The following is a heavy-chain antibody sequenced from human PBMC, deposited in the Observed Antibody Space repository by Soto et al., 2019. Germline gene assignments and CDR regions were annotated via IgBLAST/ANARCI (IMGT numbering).Heavy chain of an antibody. CDR2: IYEYGRT. J-gene: IGHJ5*02. Sequence: QVQLQESGPGLAKSSGTLSLTCAVSGASIGDTYWWSWVRQPPGKGLEWIGAIYEYGRTNYNASLKSRVTISVDKSKNQFSLQLRSLTAADTAVYYCARNSFSTSSYNFLAPWGQGALVTVSS. V-gene: IGHV4-4*02. CDR3: ARNSFSTSSYNFLAP. D-gene: IGHD6-6*01. CDR1: GASIGDTYW.